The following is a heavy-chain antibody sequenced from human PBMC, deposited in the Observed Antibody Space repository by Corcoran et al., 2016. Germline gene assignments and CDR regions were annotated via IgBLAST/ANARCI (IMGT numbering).Heavy chain of an antibody. CDR1: GGSISSSSYY. CDR2: IYYSGST. D-gene: IGHD2-15*01. V-gene: IGHV4-39*07. CDR3: AGDRVVVAARYGMDV. J-gene: IGHJ6*02. Sequence: QLQLQESGPGLVKPSETLSLTCTVSGGSISSSSYYWGWIRQPPGKGLEWIGSIYYSGSTYYNPSLKSRVTISVDTSKNQFSLKLSSVTAADTAGDYCAGDRVVVAARYGMDVWGQGTTVTVSS.